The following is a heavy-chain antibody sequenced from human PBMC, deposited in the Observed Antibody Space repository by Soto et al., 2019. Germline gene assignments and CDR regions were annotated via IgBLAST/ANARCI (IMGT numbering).Heavy chain of an antibody. CDR3: ASGRVDTAMVTFWFDP. CDR2: IYYSGST. D-gene: IGHD5-18*01. J-gene: IGHJ5*02. CDR1: GGSVSSGSYY. V-gene: IGHV4-61*01. Sequence: SETLSLTCTVSGGSVSSGSYYWSWIRQPPGKGLEWIGYIYYSGSTNYNPSLKSRVTISVDTSKNQFSLKLSSVTAADTAAYYCASGRVDTAMVTFWFDPWGQGTLVTVSS.